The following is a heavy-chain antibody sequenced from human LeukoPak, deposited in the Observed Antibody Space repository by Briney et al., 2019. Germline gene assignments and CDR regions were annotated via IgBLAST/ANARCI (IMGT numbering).Heavy chain of an antibody. V-gene: IGHV3-48*04. CDR2: ISSSGSTI. CDR3: ARQAYRLTTVTTKSGIDY. Sequence: PGGSLRLSCAASGFTFSSSWMHWVRQAPGKGLEWVSYISSSGSTIYYADSVKGRFTISRDNAKNSLYLQMNSLRAEDTAVYYCARQAYRLTTVTTKSGIDYWGQGTLVTVSS. CDR1: GFTFSSSW. J-gene: IGHJ4*02. D-gene: IGHD4-11*01.